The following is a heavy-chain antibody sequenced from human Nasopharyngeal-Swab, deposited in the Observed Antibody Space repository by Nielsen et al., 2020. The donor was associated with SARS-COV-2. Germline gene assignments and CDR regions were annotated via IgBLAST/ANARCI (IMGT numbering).Heavy chain of an antibody. Sequence: ASVKVSCKASGYTFTSYAVHWVRQAPGDRLEWMGWITAGNGDTKYSQKFQDRVTISRDTSANTVYMELSSLRPEDTAVYYCATIYAIVGASGSFDYWGQGTLVTVSS. CDR1: GYTFTSYA. CDR3: ATIYAIVGASGSFDY. D-gene: IGHD1-26*01. V-gene: IGHV1-3*01. J-gene: IGHJ4*02. CDR2: ITAGNGDT.